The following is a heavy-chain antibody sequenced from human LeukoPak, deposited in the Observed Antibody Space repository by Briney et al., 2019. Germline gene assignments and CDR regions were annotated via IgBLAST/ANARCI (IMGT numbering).Heavy chain of an antibody. CDR1: GFSFSNYA. Sequence: GGSLRLSCSASGFSFSNYAMSWVRQAPGKGLQWVAVIRSRDNSIDYAESVKGRFTVSRDNSRSTLYLQMDSLRADDRATYYCARGGRWVGWFDLWGQGTVLAVSS. D-gene: IGHD1-26*01. V-gene: IGHV3-23*01. J-gene: IGHJ5*02. CDR3: ARGGRWVGWFDL. CDR2: IRSRDNSI.